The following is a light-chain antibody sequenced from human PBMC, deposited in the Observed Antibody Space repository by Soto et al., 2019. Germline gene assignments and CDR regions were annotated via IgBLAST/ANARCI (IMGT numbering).Light chain of an antibody. J-gene: IGLJ7*01. CDR2: EVT. V-gene: IGLV2-23*02. CDR1: SSDVGNYNL. Sequence: QSALTQPASVSGSPGQSITISCTGTSSDVGNYNLLSWYQQHPGKAPKLMIYEVTKRPSGVSNRFSGSKSGSTASLTISGLQAEDEADYYCCSYAGTTTVFGGGTKLTVL. CDR3: CSYAGTTTV.